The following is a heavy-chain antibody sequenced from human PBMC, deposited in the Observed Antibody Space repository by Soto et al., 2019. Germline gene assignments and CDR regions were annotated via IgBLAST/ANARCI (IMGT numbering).Heavy chain of an antibody. CDR1: GFTFSISE. D-gene: IGHD3-16*01. J-gene: IGHJ4*02. CDR3: VRSRLAGGPLDY. CDR2: ISNTGNTI. V-gene: IGHV3-48*03. Sequence: GGSLRLSCAASGFTFSISEMNWVRQAPGKGLEWVSFISNTGNTIYYADSVKGRFTISRDNARNSLYLQMNSLRAEDTAVYYCVRSRLAGGPLDYWGQGTLVTVSS.